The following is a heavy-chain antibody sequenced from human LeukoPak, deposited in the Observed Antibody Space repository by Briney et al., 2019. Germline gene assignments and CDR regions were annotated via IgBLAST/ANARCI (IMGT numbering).Heavy chain of an antibody. V-gene: IGHV3-23*01. Sequence: QPGGSLRLSCATSGFIFSGYAMSWVRQAPGKGLEWVSGISGNGGSTYYADSVKGRFTISRDNSKNTVYLQLNSLRAEDTAVYYCAKDMTMVTTGDYSGQGTLVTVSS. CDR1: GFIFSGYA. D-gene: IGHD4-17*01. CDR3: AKDMTMVTTGDY. J-gene: IGHJ4*02. CDR2: ISGNGGST.